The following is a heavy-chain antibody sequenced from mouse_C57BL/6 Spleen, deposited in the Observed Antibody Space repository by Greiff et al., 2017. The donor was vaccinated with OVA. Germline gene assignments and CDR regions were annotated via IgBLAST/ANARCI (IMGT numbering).Heavy chain of an antibody. CDR2: IDPSDSYT. CDR3: ARYGYSPDY. V-gene: IGHV1-69*01. D-gene: IGHD2-2*01. J-gene: IGHJ2*01. Sequence: QVQLQQPGAELVMPGASVKLSCKASGYTFTSYWMHWVKQRPGQGLEWIGEIDPSDSYTNYNQKFKGKSTLTVDKSSSTAYMQLSSLTSEDSAVYYCARYGYSPDYGGQGTTLTVSS. CDR1: GYTFTSYW.